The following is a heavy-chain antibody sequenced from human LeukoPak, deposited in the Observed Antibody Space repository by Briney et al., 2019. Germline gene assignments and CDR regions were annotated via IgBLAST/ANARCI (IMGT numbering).Heavy chain of an antibody. V-gene: IGHV4-59*01. CDR2: IYYSGST. J-gene: IGHJ4*02. CDR1: GGSISSYY. D-gene: IGHD5-12*01. Sequence: PSETLSLTCTVSGGSISSYYWSWIRQPPGKGLEWIGYIYYSGSTNYNPSLKSRVTISVDSSKNQFSLKLSSVTAADTAVYYCARGGFRGYSGYDLVYWGQGTLVTVSS. CDR3: ARGGFRGYSGYDLVY.